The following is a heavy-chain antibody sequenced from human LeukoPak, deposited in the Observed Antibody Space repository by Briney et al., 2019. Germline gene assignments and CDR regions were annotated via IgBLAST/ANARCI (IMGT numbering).Heavy chain of an antibody. Sequence: GGSLRLSCVASGFTFGKYWMSWVRQAPGKGLEWVANIKQDGSEKYYVDSVKGRFTISRDNAKNSLYLQMNSLRAEDTAVYYCARPTDYGDYLDYWGQGTLVTVSS. CDR1: GFTFGKYW. D-gene: IGHD4-17*01. V-gene: IGHV3-7*01. CDR3: ARPTDYGDYLDY. J-gene: IGHJ4*02. CDR2: IKQDGSEK.